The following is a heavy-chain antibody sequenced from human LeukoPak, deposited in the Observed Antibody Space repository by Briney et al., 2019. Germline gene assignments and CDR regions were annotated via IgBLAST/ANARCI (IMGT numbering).Heavy chain of an antibody. V-gene: IGHV4-59*08. J-gene: IGHJ4*02. CDR1: GGSISSYY. CDR2: IYYSGST. Sequence: SEILSLTCTVSGGSISSYYWSWIRQPPGKGLEWIGYIYYSGSTNYNPSLKSRVTISVDTSKNQFSLKLSSVTAADTAVYYCARHRGHYYDSSGYFDYWGQGTLVTVSS. CDR3: ARHRGHYYDSSGYFDY. D-gene: IGHD3-22*01.